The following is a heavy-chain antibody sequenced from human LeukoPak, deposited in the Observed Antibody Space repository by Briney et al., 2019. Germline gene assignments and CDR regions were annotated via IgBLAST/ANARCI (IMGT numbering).Heavy chain of an antibody. CDR2: VSSSGTT. Sequence: PSETLSLTCTVSGGSISSSSYYWGWIRQPPGKGLEWIGSVSSSGTTSHNPSLKSRVTISIDTSKNQFFLILSSVSAADTAVYYCAGDSDSGGYYNGFDLWGQGALVPVSS. V-gene: IGHV4-39*07. J-gene: IGHJ5*02. D-gene: IGHD3-22*01. CDR3: AGDSDSGGYYNGFDL. CDR1: GGSISSSSYY.